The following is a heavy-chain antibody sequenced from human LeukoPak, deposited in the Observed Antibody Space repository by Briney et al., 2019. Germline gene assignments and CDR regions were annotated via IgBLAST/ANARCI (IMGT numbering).Heavy chain of an antibody. Sequence: ASVAVSCKASGCTFAHYGINWMRPASGQGLEWMGWISLDSGNTGYAQRVQGRVTLTTDTSTSTAYMELRSLRSDDTAVYFCARVTYLRPYQLDYWGQGTLVSISS. CDR3: ARVTYLRPYQLDY. D-gene: IGHD2-2*01. CDR2: ISLDSGNT. V-gene: IGHV1-18*01. J-gene: IGHJ4*02. CDR1: GCTFAHYG.